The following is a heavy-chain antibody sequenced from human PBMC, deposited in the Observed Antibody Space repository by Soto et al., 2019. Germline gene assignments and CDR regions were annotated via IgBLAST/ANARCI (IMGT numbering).Heavy chain of an antibody. J-gene: IGHJ4*02. CDR1: GFTFSTYG. CDR3: ARVGAIEY. Sequence: GGSLRPSCVVSGFTFSTYGMTWVRQAPGKGLEWGSYISRGASSIFYADSVKGRFTISRDDAKNSLYLQMNSLRDDDTAVYYCARVGAIEYWGQGTLVTVSS. CDR2: ISRGASSI. D-gene: IGHD3-3*01. V-gene: IGHV3-48*02.